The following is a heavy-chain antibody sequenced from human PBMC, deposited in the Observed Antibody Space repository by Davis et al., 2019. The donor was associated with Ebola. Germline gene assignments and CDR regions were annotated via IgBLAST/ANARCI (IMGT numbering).Heavy chain of an antibody. CDR1: GGSISSYY. CDR2: IYYSGST. D-gene: IGHD6-19*01. J-gene: IGHJ4*02. Sequence: SETLSLTCTVSGGSISSYYWSWIRQPPGKGLEWIGYIYYSGSTNYNPSLKSRVTISVDTSKNQFSLKLSSVTAADTAVYYCARNGIRSSGFYYWGQGTLVTVSS. V-gene: IGHV4-59*12. CDR3: ARNGIRSSGFYY.